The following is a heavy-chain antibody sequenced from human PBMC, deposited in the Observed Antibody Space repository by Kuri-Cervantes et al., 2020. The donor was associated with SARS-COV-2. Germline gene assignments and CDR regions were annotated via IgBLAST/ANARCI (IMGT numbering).Heavy chain of an antibody. J-gene: IGHJ4*02. CDR3: ARGYPLQRRVAAYFDY. CDR2: IYSGGST. V-gene: IGHV3-53*01. D-gene: IGHD1-1*01. CDR1: GFTVSSNY. Sequence: GESLKISCAASGFTVSSNYMSWVRQAPGKGLEWVSVIYSGGSTYYADSVKGRFTISRDNSKNTLYLQMNSLRAEDTAVYYCARGYPLQRRVAAYFDYWGQGTLVTVSS.